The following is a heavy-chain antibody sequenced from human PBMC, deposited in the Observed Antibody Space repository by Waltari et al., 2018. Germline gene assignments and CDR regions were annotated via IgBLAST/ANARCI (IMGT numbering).Heavy chain of an antibody. J-gene: IGHJ4*02. V-gene: IGHV3-30*02. CDR2: IRHDGGNQ. Sequence: QVQLVESGGFVVQPGGSLRLSCAASGFAFDTYGVHWVRQAPGKGLGWVAFIRHDGGNQFYADSVKGRFTISRDNSMSTLYLQMHSLRVEDTAVYYCTREEDGFDYWGQGTLVTVSS. CDR3: TREEDGFDY. CDR1: GFAFDTYG.